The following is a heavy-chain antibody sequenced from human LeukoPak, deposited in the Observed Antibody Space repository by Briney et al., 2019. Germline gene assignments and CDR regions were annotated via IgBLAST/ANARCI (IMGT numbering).Heavy chain of an antibody. CDR1: GFTFSSYG. CDR3: AIPTYYYDSSGQGY. J-gene: IGHJ4*02. Sequence: QPGGSLRLSCAASGFTFSSYGMHWVRQAPGKGLEWVAFIWYDGSNKYYADSVKGRFTISRDNAKNSLYLQMNSLRAEDTAVYCCAIPTYYYDSSGQGYWGQGTLVTVSS. V-gene: IGHV3-33*03. CDR2: IWYDGSNK. D-gene: IGHD3-22*01.